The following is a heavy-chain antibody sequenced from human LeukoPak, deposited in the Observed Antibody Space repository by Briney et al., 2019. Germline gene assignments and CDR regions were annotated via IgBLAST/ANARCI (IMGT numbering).Heavy chain of an antibody. V-gene: IGHV3-7*01. J-gene: IGHJ3*02. Sequence: PGGSLRLSCAASGFTFSTSWMTWVRPAPGKGREWVANIKQDGSEKYYVGSVKGRFTVSRANAKNSLYLQMNSLRAEDTAVYYCARERSGDAFDIWGQGTMVSVSS. D-gene: IGHD3-10*01. CDR1: GFTFSTSW. CDR3: ARERSGDAFDI. CDR2: IKQDGSEK.